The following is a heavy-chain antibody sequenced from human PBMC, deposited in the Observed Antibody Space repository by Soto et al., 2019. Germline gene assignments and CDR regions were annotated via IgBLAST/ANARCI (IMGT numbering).Heavy chain of an antibody. CDR2: IYPGDSDT. V-gene: IGHV5-51*01. D-gene: IGHD2-2*01. Sequence: VESLKISCKGSGYSFTSYWIGWVRQMPGKGLEWMGIIYPGDSDTRYSPSFQGQVTISADKSISTAYLQWSSLKASDTAMYYCARHSYCSSTSCYSNYYYYMDVWGKGTTVTVSS. CDR1: GYSFTSYW. CDR3: ARHSYCSSTSCYSNYYYYMDV. J-gene: IGHJ6*03.